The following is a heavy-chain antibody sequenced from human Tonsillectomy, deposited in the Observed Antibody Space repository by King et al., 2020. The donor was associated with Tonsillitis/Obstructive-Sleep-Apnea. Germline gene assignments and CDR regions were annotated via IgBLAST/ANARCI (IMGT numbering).Heavy chain of an antibody. Sequence: VQLQESGPGLVKPSQTLSLTCTVSGGSISSGGYYWSWIRQHPGKGLEWIGYIYYSGSTYYNPSLKSRVTISVDTSMNQFSLMLSAVTAADTAAYYCARVSGYCSSTSCYTNNAFDIWAKGQWSPSLQ. CDR2: IYYSGST. V-gene: IGHV4-31*03. CDR3: ARVSGYCSSTSCYTNNAFDI. J-gene: IGHJ3*02. D-gene: IGHD2-2*02. CDR1: GGSISSGGYY.